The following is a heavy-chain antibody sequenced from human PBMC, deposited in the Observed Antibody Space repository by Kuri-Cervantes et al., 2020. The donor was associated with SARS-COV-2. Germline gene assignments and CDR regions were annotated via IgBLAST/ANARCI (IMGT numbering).Heavy chain of an antibody. Sequence: GESLKISCAASGFTVSSNYMGWDRQTPGKGLEWASVIYSGGSTYYADSVKGRFTISRDNSKNTLYLQMNSLRAEDTAVYYCAGGTTYYYDSSHPGFDYWGQGTLVTVSS. CDR2: IYSGGST. CDR3: AGGTTYYYDSSHPGFDY. J-gene: IGHJ4*02. D-gene: IGHD3-22*01. CDR1: GFTVSSNY. V-gene: IGHV3-53*01.